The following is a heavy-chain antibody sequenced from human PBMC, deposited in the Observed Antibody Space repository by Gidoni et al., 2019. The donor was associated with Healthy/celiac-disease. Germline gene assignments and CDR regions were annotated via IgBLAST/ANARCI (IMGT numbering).Heavy chain of an antibody. CDR3: ARDNQLPAYYYYGMDV. CDR1: GFPVGRQG. D-gene: IGHD2-2*01. Sequence: QVQLVEYGGGGVQPGSSMSLPSASSGFPVGRQGMHWVRQAPGTGREWVAVIWYDGSNKYSADSVKGRFTISRDNSKNTLYLQMNSLRAEDTAVYYCARDNQLPAYYYYGMDVWGQGTTVTVSS. V-gene: IGHV3-33*01. CDR2: IWYDGSNK. J-gene: IGHJ6*02.